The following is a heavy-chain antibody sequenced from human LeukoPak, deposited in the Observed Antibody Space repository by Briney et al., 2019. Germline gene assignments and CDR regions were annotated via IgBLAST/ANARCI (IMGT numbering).Heavy chain of an antibody. V-gene: IGHV1-24*01. Sequence: ASVKVSCKVSGYTLTELSMHWVRQAPGKGLEWMGGFDPEDGETIYAQKSQGRVTMTEDTSTDTAYMKLSSLRSEDTAVYYCATFDSSGWYRSFDYWGQGTLVTVSS. CDR3: ATFDSSGWYRSFDY. D-gene: IGHD6-19*01. J-gene: IGHJ4*02. CDR2: FDPEDGET. CDR1: GYTLTELS.